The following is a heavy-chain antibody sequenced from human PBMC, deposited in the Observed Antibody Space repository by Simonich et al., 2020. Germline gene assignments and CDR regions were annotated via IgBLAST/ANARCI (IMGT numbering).Heavy chain of an antibody. J-gene: IGHJ4*02. CDR2: ISAYTGNT. CDR3: ARASRGTWWYYYFDY. D-gene: IGHD2-15*01. V-gene: IGHV1-18*01. Sequence: QVQLVQSGAEVKKPGASVKVSCKASGYTFTSYGISWVRQAPGQVLEWMGWISAYTGNTNYAQKIQGRVTMTTDTSTSKAYMELRSLRSDDTAVYYCARASRGTWWYYYFDYWGQGTLVTVSS. CDR1: GYTFTSYG.